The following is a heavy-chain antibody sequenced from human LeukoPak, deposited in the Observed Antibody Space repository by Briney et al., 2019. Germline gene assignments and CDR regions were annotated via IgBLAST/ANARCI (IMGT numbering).Heavy chain of an antibody. Sequence: GGSLRLSCAASGFTFSDYSMNWVRQAPGKGLEWVSYISSGSSTIYYADSVKGRFTISRDNAKNTLYLQMNSLRVEDTAVYYCARVDIGGWYWLDPWGQGTQVTVSS. CDR1: GFTFSDYS. CDR2: ISSGSSTI. V-gene: IGHV3-48*04. J-gene: IGHJ5*02. D-gene: IGHD6-19*01. CDR3: ARVDIGGWYWLDP.